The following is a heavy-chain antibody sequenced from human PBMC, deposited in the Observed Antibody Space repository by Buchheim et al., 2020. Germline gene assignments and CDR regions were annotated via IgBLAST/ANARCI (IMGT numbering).Heavy chain of an antibody. V-gene: IGHV4-39*01. CDR1: GGSISSSSYY. CDR3: ARHSTTDAYYYYYGMDV. Sequence: QLQLQESGPGLVKPSETLSLTCTVSGGSISSSSYYWGWIRQPPGKGLEWIRSIYYSGSTYYNPSLKSRVTISVDTSKNQFSLKLSSVTAADTAVYYCARHSTTDAYYYYYGMDVWGQGTT. J-gene: IGHJ6*02. CDR2: IYYSGST. D-gene: IGHD1/OR15-1a*01.